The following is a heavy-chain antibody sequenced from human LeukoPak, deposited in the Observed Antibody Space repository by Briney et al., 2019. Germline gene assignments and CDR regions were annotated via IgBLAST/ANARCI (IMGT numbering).Heavy chain of an antibody. CDR3: ARDQYYDFWSGYPSRYFDY. V-gene: IGHV1-69*04. CDR1: GYTFTSYG. J-gene: IGHJ4*02. CDR2: IIPILGIA. D-gene: IGHD3-3*01. Sequence: SVKVSCKASGYTFTSYGISWVRQAPGQGLEWMGRIIPILGIANYAQKFQGRVTITADKSTSTAYMELSSLRSEDTAVYYCARDQYYDFWSGYPSRYFDYWGQGTLVTVSS.